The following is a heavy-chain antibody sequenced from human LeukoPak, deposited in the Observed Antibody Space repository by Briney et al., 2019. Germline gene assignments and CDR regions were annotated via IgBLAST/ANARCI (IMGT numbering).Heavy chain of an antibody. CDR2: MNPNSGNT. V-gene: IGHV1-8*03. Sequence: ASVKVSCKVSGYTLSELSMNWVRQATGQGLEWMGWMNPNSGNTGYAQKFQGRVTITRNTSISTAYMELSSLRSEGTAVYYCARVDDGDRLLLWGQGTLVTVSS. D-gene: IGHD4-17*01. CDR3: ARVDDGDRLLL. J-gene: IGHJ4*02. CDR1: GYTLSELS.